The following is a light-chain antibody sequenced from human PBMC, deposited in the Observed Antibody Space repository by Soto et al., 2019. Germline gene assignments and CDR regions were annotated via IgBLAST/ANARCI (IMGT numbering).Light chain of an antibody. Sequence: DIQMTQSPSSVSASVGDRVTITCRASQDIRNELAWYQHNPGKAPKRLIYVASTLQSGVPSRFSGSASRTEFTLTISSLQPEDFATYYCLQHNNYPPLTFGGGTKVEIK. CDR2: VAS. V-gene: IGKV1-17*01. CDR3: LQHNNYPPLT. J-gene: IGKJ4*01. CDR1: QDIRNE.